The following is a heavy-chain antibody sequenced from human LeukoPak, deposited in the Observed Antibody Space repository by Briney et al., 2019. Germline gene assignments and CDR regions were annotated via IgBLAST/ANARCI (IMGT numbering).Heavy chain of an antibody. CDR2: ISGSGGST. V-gene: IGHV3-23*01. J-gene: IGHJ6*02. D-gene: IGHD4-17*01. Sequence: PGGSLRLSCAASGFTFSSYAMSWVRQAPGKGLEWVSAISGSGGSTYYADSVKGRFTISRDNSKNTLYLQMNSLRAEDTAVYYCAKAETTVTTSDYYYYYGMDVWGQGTTVTVSS. CDR3: AKAETTVTTSDYYYYYGMDV. CDR1: GFTFSSYA.